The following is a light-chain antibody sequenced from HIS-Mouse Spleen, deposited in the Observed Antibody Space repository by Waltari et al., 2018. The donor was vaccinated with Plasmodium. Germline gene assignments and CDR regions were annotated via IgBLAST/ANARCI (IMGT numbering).Light chain of an antibody. J-gene: IGLJ2*01. CDR1: SSDVGSYNL. CDR3: CSYAGSSTLV. CDR2: EGS. V-gene: IGLV2-23*01. Sequence: QSALTQPASVSGSPGQSIPISCTVTSSDVGSYNLVSWYQQHPGKAPKLMIYEGSKRPSGVSNRFSGSKSGNTASLTISGLQAEDEADYYCCSYAGSSTLVFGGGTKLTVL.